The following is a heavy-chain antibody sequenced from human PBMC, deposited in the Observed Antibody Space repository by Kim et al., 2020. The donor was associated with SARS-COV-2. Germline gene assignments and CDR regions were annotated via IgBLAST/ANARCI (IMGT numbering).Heavy chain of an antibody. Sequence: GGSLRLSCSASGFTFSSYAMHWVRQAPGKGLEYVSAISSIGVSTYFADPVKASFTSSGDNLKKTLFLQMSSREPEETAVYSCVKDRSITLVRGVIPPNY. CDR3: VKDRSITLVRGVIPPNY. D-gene: IGHD3-10*01. CDR2: ISSIGVST. V-gene: IGHV3-64*03. CDR1: GFTFSSYA. J-gene: IGHJ4*01.